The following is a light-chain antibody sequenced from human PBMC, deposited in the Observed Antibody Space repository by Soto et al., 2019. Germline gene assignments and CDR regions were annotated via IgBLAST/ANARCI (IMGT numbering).Light chain of an antibody. CDR3: SSYAGSNNFVV. CDR1: SSDVGAYSY. Sequence: QSVLTQPPSASGSPGQSVTISCTGTSSDVGAYSYVSWYQQHPGKAPKLMIYEVSKWPSGVPDRFSGSKSGNTASLTVSGLQAEDEADYYCSSYAGSNNFVVFGGGTKVTVL. V-gene: IGLV2-8*01. J-gene: IGLJ2*01. CDR2: EVS.